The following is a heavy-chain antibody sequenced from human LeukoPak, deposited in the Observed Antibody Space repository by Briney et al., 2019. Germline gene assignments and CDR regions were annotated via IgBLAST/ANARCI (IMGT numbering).Heavy chain of an antibody. CDR1: GGTFSSYA. V-gene: IGHV1-69*05. D-gene: IGHD2-15*01. CDR3: ARASPLPVVPEY. J-gene: IGHJ4*02. CDR2: IIPIFGTA. Sequence: SVKVSCKASGGTFSSYAISWVRQAPGQGLEWMGGIIPIFGTANYAQKFQGRVTMTRDTSTSTVYMELSSLRSEDTAVYYCARASPLPVVPEYWGQGTLVTVSS.